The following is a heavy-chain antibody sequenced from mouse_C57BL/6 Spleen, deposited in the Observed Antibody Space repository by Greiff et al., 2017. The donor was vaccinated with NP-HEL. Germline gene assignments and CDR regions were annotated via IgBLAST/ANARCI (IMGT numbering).Heavy chain of an antibody. J-gene: IGHJ4*01. CDR3: AMVRGSSYVYAMDY. CDR2: IDPANGNT. CDR1: GFNIKNTY. D-gene: IGHD1-1*01. Sequence: LVESVAELVRPGASVKLSCTASGFNIKNTYMHWVKQRPEQGLEWIGRIDPANGNTKYAPKFQGKATITADTSSNTAYLQLSSLTSEDTAIYYCAMVRGSSYVYAMDYWGQGTSVTVSS. V-gene: IGHV14-3*01.